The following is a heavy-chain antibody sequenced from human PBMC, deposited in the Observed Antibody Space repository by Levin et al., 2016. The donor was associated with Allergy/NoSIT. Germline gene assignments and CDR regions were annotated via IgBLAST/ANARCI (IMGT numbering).Heavy chain of an antibody. D-gene: IGHD3-16*01. CDR3: AKEKSLGGRPYFDY. CDR2: ISGSGGST. V-gene: IGHV3-23*01. J-gene: IGHJ4*02. Sequence: VRQAPGKGLEWVSAISGSGGSTYYADSVKGRFTISRDNSKNTLYLQMNSLRAEDTAVYYCAKEKSLGGRPYFDYWGQGTLVTVSS.